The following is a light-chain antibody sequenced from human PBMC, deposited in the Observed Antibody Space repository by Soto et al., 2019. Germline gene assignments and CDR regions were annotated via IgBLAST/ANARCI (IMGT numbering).Light chain of an antibody. Sequence: DIQMTQSPSTLSASVGDRVTITCRASQSINSWLAWYQQKPGKAPKLLIYDASSLESRVPSRFSGSGSGTEFTLTIISLQPDDFATYYCQQYNSFWTFGQGTKVDIK. V-gene: IGKV1-5*01. CDR1: QSINSW. CDR2: DAS. CDR3: QQYNSFWT. J-gene: IGKJ1*01.